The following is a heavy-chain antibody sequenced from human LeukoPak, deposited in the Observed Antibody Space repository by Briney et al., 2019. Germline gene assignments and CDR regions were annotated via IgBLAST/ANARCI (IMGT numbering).Heavy chain of an antibody. CDR1: GFTFSNYA. D-gene: IGHD4-17*01. CDR2: ITGSGGGT. J-gene: IGHJ3*01. CDR3: AKDPNGDHIGAFDF. Sequence: GGSLRLSCAASGFTFSNYALVWVRQAPGKGLEWVSAITGSGGGTEYADSVKGRFTISRDNSKNTLYLQMSSLRAEDTAVYYCAKDPNGDHIGAFDFWGQGTMVTVSS. V-gene: IGHV3-23*01.